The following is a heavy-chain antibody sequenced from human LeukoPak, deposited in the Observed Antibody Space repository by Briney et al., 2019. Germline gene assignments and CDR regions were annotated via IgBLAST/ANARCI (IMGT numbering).Heavy chain of an antibody. J-gene: IGHJ4*02. D-gene: IGHD5-24*01. Sequence: GGSLRLSCAASGFTFSSYAMSWVRQAPGKGLEWVSAISGSGGSTYYADSVKGRFTISRDNAKNSLYLQMNSLRAEDTAVYYCARVLRDGYGFDYWGQGTLVTVSS. CDR1: GFTFSSYA. V-gene: IGHV3-23*01. CDR2: ISGSGGST. CDR3: ARVLRDGYGFDY.